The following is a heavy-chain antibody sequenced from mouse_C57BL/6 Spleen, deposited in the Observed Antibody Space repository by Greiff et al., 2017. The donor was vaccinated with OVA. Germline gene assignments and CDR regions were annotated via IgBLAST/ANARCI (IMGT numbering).Heavy chain of an antibody. D-gene: IGHD1-1*01. CDR1: GYTFTSYW. J-gene: IGHJ2*01. CDR3: AKAYYGSSYFDY. CDR2: IDPSDSEN. V-gene: IGHV1-52*01. Sequence: QVQLQQPGAELVRPGSSVKLSCKASGYTFTSYWMHWVKQRPIQGLEWIGNIDPSDSENHYNQKFKDKATLTVDKSSSTAYMQLSSLTSEDSAVYYCAKAYYGSSYFDYWGQGTTLTVSS.